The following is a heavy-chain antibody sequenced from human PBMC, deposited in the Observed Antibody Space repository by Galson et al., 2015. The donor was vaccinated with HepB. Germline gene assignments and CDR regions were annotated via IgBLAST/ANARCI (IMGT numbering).Heavy chain of an antibody. V-gene: IGHV6-1*01. CDR2: TYYKSKWYS. CDR1: GDSVSSDRSA. CDR3: ARDRISLVRGIVYQYYGMDV. D-gene: IGHD3-10*01. J-gene: IGHJ6*02. Sequence: ISGDSVSSDRSAWNWIRQSPSRGLEWLGRTYYKSKWYSDYAVSVKSRITINPDSSRNHFSLHLKSVTPEDTAVYYCARDRISLVRGIVYQYYGMDVWGQGTTVTVSS.